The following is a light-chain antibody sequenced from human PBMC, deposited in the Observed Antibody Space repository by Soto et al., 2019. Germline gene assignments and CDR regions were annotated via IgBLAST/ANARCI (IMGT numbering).Light chain of an antibody. Sequence: QSFRTQPASVSGSPGQSITISCTGTSSDVGGYNYVSWYQQHPGKAPKLMIYEVSNRPSGVSNRFSGSKSGNTASLTISGLQAEDEADYYCSSYTSSFYVFGTGTKVTVL. CDR2: EVS. V-gene: IGLV2-14*01. CDR3: SSYTSSFYV. CDR1: SSDVGGYNY. J-gene: IGLJ1*01.